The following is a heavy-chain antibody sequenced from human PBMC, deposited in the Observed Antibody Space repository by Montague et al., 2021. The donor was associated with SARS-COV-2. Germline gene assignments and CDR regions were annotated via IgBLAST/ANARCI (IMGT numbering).Heavy chain of an antibody. J-gene: IGHJ2*01. CDR1: GGSISSGGYY. V-gene: IGHV4-31*03. CDR2: IYYSGST. D-gene: IGHD2-15*01. CDR3: ARVLGGYCSGGSCYRGWYFDL. Sequence: TLSLTCTVSGGSISSGGYYWSWIRQPPGKGLEWTGYIYYSGSTYYNPSLKSRVTISVDTSKNQFSLKLSSVTAADTAVYYCARVLGGYCSGGSCYRGWYFDLWGRGTLVTVSS.